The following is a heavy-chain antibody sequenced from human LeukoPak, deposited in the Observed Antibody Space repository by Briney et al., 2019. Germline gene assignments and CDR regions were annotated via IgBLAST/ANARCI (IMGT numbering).Heavy chain of an antibody. Sequence: PSETLSLTCTVSGGSISSSTYYWAWIRQSPGTGLEWIGSTTYSGSTYYNPSLESRVTTSVDTSKNQFSLRLISVTAVDTAVYYCARQGVGATDCWGQGTLVTVSS. CDR2: TTYSGST. D-gene: IGHD1-26*01. J-gene: IGHJ4*02. CDR1: GGSISSSTYY. CDR3: ARQGVGATDC. V-gene: IGHV4-39*01.